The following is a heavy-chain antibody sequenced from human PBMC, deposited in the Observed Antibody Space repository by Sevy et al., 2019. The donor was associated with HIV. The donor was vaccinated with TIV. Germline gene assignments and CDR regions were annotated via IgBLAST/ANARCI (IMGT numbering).Heavy chain of an antibody. CDR2: INPNSGGT. CDR1: GYTFTGYY. CDR3: ARERIAVAGTTYNWFDP. Sequence: ASVKVSCKASGYTFTGYYMHWVRQAPGQGLEWMGWINPNSGGTNYAQKLQGRVTMTRDTSISTAYMELSRLRSDDTAVYYCARERIAVAGTTYNWFDPWGQGTLVTVSS. J-gene: IGHJ5*02. V-gene: IGHV1-2*02. D-gene: IGHD6-19*01.